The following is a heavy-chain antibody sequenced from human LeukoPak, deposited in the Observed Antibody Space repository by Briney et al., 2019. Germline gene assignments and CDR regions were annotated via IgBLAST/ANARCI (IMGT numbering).Heavy chain of an antibody. D-gene: IGHD4-17*01. Sequence: GGSLRLSCAASGFTFSSYSMNWVRQAPGKGLEWVSSISSSSSYIYYADSVKGRFTISRDNAKNSLYLQMNSLRAEDAAVYYCARDQFDYGDYVPSPDWSDPWGQGTLVTVSS. CDR3: ARDQFDYGDYVPSPDWSDP. CDR1: GFTFSSYS. CDR2: ISSSSSYI. V-gene: IGHV3-21*01. J-gene: IGHJ5*02.